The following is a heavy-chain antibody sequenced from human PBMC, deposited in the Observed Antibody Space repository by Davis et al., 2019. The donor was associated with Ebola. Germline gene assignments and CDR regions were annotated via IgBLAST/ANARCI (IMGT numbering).Heavy chain of an antibody. CDR3: AKGRGPYRRGDAFDI. V-gene: IGHV5-51*01. CDR2: IFPGDSDT. J-gene: IGHJ3*02. CDR1: GYKFSDYW. Sequence: GESLKISCKASGYKFSDYWIGWVRQEPGKGLEWMGIIFPGDSDTRYSPSFQGQVTIPADKSISTVYLQWSSLKASDTAMYFCAKGRGPYRRGDAFDIWGRGTMVTVSS. D-gene: IGHD1-26*01.